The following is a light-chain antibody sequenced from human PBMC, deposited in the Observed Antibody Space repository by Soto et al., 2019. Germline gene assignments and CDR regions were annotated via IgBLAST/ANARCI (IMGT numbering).Light chain of an antibody. V-gene: IGKV3-11*01. CDR1: QSVSSY. CDR2: DSS. CDR3: QQRLSWPIT. Sequence: EIVLTQSPATLSLSPGERATLSCRASQSVSSYFAWYQQKPGQAPRLLIFDSSNRATGIPARFSGSGYGTDFTLSISSLEPEDFAVYYCQQRLSWPITFGQGTRLEIK. J-gene: IGKJ5*01.